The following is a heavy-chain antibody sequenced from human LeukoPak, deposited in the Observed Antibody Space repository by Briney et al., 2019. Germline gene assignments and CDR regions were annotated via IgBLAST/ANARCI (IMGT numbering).Heavy chain of an antibody. Sequence: PSETLSLTCAVSGGXFSGYHWSWIRQPPGKGQEWIGEINHSGSTNYNPSLKSRVTISVDTSKNKFSLKLSSVTAADTAVYYCAVGELNYYYGMDVWGQGTTVTVSS. J-gene: IGHJ6*02. CDR3: AVGELNYYYGMDV. CDR1: GGXFSGYH. D-gene: IGHD3-10*01. V-gene: IGHV4-34*01. CDR2: INHSGST.